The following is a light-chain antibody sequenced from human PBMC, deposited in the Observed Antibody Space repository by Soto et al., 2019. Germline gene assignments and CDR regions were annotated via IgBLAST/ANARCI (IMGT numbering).Light chain of an antibody. V-gene: IGLV3-21*02. CDR3: QVWDNVDDHIYV. Sequence: SYELTQPPSVSVAPGQRATISCGENNIDSRTVHWYQQKPGQAPLLVVYDNSFRPSGIPNRFSGSNSGNTATLTISRVEAGDEADYYCQVWDNVDDHIYVFGTGTKLTVL. CDR1: NIDSRT. CDR2: DNS. J-gene: IGLJ1*01.